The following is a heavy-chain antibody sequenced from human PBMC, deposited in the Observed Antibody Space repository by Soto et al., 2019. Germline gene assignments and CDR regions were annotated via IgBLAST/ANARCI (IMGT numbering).Heavy chain of an antibody. V-gene: IGHV1-18*01. CDR3: ARVNGDEHYYYYYYMDV. CDR2: ISAYNGNT. CDR1: GYTFTSYG. J-gene: IGHJ6*03. Sequence: QVQLVQSGAEVKKPGASVKVSCKASGYTFTSYGISWVRQAPGQGLEWMGWISAYNGNTNYAQKLQGRVTMTTDPSTSTAYMELRSLRSDDTAVYYCARVNGDEHYYYYYYMDVWGKGTTVTVSS. D-gene: IGHD4-17*01.